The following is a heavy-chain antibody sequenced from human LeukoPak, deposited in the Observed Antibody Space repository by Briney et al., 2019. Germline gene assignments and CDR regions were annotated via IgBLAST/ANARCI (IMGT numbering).Heavy chain of an antibody. Sequence: AGGSLRLSCAASGFTFSSYAMSWVRQAPGKGLEWVSAISGSGGSTYCADSVKGRFTIPRDNSKDTLYLQMNGLRAEDTAVYYCAKRHSGYGWPNWGQGTLVTVSS. CDR3: AKRHSGYGWPN. D-gene: IGHD5-12*01. V-gene: IGHV3-23*01. CDR1: GFTFSSYA. J-gene: IGHJ4*02. CDR2: ISGSGGST.